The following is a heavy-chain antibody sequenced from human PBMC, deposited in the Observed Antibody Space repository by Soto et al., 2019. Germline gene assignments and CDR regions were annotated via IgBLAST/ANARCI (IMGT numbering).Heavy chain of an antibody. D-gene: IGHD4-17*01. V-gene: IGHV1-2*02. CDR3: ARDYGNYKGDAFDI. CDR1: GYTFTDHY. Sequence: QVQLVQSGAEVKKPGASVKVSCKASGYTFTDHYLHWVRQAPGQGLEWMGWIHPNTGGTNYAQNFQDRVTMTRDTSVSTAYMELSRLRSDDTAVYYCARDYGNYKGDAFDIWGQGTMVTVSS. CDR2: IHPNTGGT. J-gene: IGHJ3*02.